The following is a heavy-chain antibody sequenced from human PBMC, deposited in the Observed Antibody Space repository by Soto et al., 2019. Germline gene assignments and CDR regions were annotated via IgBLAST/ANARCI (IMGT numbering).Heavy chain of an antibody. J-gene: IGHJ4*02. CDR3: AKATKPFQGSYSSGSSFDY. CDR2: ISGSGGST. V-gene: IGHV3-23*01. CDR1: GFTFSSYA. D-gene: IGHD6-19*01. Sequence: EVQLLESGGGLVQPGGSLRLSCAASGFTFSSYAMSWVRQAPGKGLEWVSAISGSGGSTYYADSVKGRFTISRDNSKNTLYLQMNSLRAEDTAVYYCAKATKPFQGSYSSGSSFDYWGQGNLVTVS.